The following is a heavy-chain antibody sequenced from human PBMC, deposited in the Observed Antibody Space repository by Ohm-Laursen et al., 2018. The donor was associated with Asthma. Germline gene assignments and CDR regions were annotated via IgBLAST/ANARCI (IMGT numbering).Heavy chain of an antibody. V-gene: IGHV3-30*03. CDR1: GFTFGTYG. D-gene: IGHD5-12*01. CDR2: ISYDGSNK. CDR3: ARIDWEADSGYDPDDY. Sequence: SLRLSCAASGFTFGTYGMHWVRQAPGKGLEWVAVISYDGSNKYYADSVRGRFTISRDNSKNTLYLQMNSLRAEDTAVYYCARIDWEADSGYDPDDYWGQGTLVTVSS. J-gene: IGHJ4*02.